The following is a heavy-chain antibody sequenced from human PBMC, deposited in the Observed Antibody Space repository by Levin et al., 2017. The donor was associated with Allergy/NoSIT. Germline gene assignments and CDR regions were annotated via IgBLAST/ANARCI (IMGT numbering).Heavy chain of an antibody. CDR2: INPSGGGT. V-gene: IGHV1-46*01. J-gene: IGHJ3*02. Sequence: AASVKVSCKASGYTFTSHNMHWVRQAPGQGLEWMGIINPSGGGTRYGEKFQGRVTMTRDTSTSTVYMELSSLRSDDTAVYYCARKGPFGEVLSDAFDIWGQGTMVTVSA. CDR3: ARKGPFGEVLSDAFDI. CDR1: GYTFTSHN. D-gene: IGHD3-10*01.